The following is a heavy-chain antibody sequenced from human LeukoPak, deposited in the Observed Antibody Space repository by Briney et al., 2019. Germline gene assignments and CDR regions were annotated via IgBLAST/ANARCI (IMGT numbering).Heavy chain of an antibody. CDR2: INHSGST. CDR1: GGSFSGYY. CDR3: AREGNLGFGEFNAFGI. D-gene: IGHD3-10*01. Sequence: PSETLSLTCAVYGGSFSGYYWSWIRQPPGKGLEWIGEINHSGSTNYNPSLKSRVTISVDTSKNQFSLKLSSVTAADTAVYYCAREGNLGFGEFNAFGIWGQGTMVTVSS. V-gene: IGHV4-34*01. J-gene: IGHJ3*02.